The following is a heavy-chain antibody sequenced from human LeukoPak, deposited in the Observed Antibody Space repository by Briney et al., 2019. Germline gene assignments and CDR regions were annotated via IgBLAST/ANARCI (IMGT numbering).Heavy chain of an antibody. D-gene: IGHD6-6*01. CDR1: GYSISSGYY. V-gene: IGHV4-38-2*02. CDR2: IYHSGST. J-gene: IGHJ4*02. CDR3: ARQVGSSSSRVDD. Sequence: SETLSLTCTVSGYSISSGYYWGWIRQPPGKGLEWIGSIYHSGSTYYNPSLKSRVTISVDTSKNQFSLKLSSVTAADTAVYYCARQVGSSSSRVDDWGQGALVTVSS.